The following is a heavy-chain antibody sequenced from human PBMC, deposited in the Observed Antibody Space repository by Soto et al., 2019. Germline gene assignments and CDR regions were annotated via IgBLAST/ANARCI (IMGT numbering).Heavy chain of an antibody. CDR1: GFDFRNYA. Sequence: RLSCAASGFDFRNYAMHWVRQSPGKGPEWVAITSDDGDIQYYADSVKGRFTISRDNSKNTLYLQMTSLRSEDAAVYFCARAVDAAMDPLDYWGPGTLGTVSS. D-gene: IGHD5-18*01. CDR2: TSDDGDIQ. J-gene: IGHJ4*02. CDR3: ARAVDAAMDPLDY. V-gene: IGHV3-30-3*01.